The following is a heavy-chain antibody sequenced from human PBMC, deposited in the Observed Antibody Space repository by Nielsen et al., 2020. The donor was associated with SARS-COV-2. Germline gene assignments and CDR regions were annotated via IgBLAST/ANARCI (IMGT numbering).Heavy chain of an antibody. V-gene: IGHV1-46*01. CDR1: GYTFTSYY. CDR3: ARVGYCSSTSCRTYYYYGMDV. Sequence: ASVKVSCKASGYTFTSYYMHWVRQAPGQGLEWMGIINPSGGSTSYAQKFQGRVTMTRDTSTSTVYMELSSLRSEDTAVYYCARVGYCSSTSCRTYYYYGMDVWGQGTTVTVSS. D-gene: IGHD2-2*01. J-gene: IGHJ6*02. CDR2: INPSGGST.